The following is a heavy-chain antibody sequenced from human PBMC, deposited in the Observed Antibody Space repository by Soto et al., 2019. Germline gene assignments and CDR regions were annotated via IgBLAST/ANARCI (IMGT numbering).Heavy chain of an antibody. D-gene: IGHD2-21*02. V-gene: IGHV3-30*18. CDR2: IFSDGSKR. CDR1: GFMFSLDD. J-gene: IGHJ5*02. CDR3: GKDDLDIKGGARVVGTGSVGDL. Sequence: QVQLAESGGGVVQPGRSLRLSCAASGFMFSLDDMHWVRQTPGKGLEWVSVIFSDGSKRYYADSVQDRFTISRDNSKNTLYLQMDRLTPEDTAVYYCGKDDLDIKGGARVVGTGSVGDLWGRGTLVTVSS.